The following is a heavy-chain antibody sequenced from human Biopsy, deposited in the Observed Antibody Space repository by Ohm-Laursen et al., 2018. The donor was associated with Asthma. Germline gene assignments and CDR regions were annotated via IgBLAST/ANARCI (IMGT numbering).Heavy chain of an antibody. V-gene: IGHV4-31*03. CDR3: ARAQDYYDSRGYYRSFDY. Sequence: PSQTLSLTCTVSYGSITSGGYYRTWIRQHPGKGLEWIGFIYYSGSTYYNPSLKSRVSISIDTSKNQFSLKLSSVTAADTAVYYCARAQDYYDSRGYYRSFDYWGQGTLVTVSS. D-gene: IGHD3-22*01. CDR2: IYYSGST. CDR1: YGSITSGGYY. J-gene: IGHJ4*02.